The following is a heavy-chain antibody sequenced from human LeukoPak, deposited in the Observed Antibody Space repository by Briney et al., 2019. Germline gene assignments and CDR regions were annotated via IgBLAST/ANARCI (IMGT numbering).Heavy chain of an antibody. Sequence: GGSLRLSCAASGFTFSSYSMNWVRQAPGKGLEWVSYISSSSSTIYYADSVKGRFAISRDNSKNTLYLQMNGLRAEDTAIYYCAKDLNGDGGSLYYWGQGTLVTVSS. CDR2: ISSSSSTI. CDR1: GFTFSSYS. J-gene: IGHJ4*02. D-gene: IGHD1-26*01. V-gene: IGHV3-48*01. CDR3: AKDLNGDGGSLYY.